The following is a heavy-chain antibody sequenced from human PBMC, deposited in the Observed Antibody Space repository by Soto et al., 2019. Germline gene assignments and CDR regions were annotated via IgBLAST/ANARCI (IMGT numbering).Heavy chain of an antibody. CDR3: TKGSASARPYYFDY. CDR2: LTGGSGST. D-gene: IGHD6-6*01. V-gene: IGHV3-23*01. CDR1: GFTLSGYA. J-gene: IGHJ4*02. Sequence: GGSLRLSCAASGFTLSGYAMDWVRQAPGKGLEWVSALTGGSGSTYYADSVTGRFTISRDNSKNTLYLQMNSLRAEDTAVYFCTKGSASARPYYFDYWGQGTLVTVSS.